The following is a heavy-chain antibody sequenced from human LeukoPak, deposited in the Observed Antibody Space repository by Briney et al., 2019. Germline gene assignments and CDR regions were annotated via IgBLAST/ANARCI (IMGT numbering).Heavy chain of an antibody. CDR2: INSDGSIT. CDR1: GFTFSSYW. Sequence: GGSLRLSCAASGFTFSSYWMHWVRQASGKGLMWVSRINSDGSITNYADSVKGRFTISRDNAKNTLYLQMNSLRAEDTAVYYCARVRATFSPHFDNWGQGTLVTVSS. V-gene: IGHV3-74*01. D-gene: IGHD5-12*01. CDR3: ARVRATFSPHFDN. J-gene: IGHJ4*02.